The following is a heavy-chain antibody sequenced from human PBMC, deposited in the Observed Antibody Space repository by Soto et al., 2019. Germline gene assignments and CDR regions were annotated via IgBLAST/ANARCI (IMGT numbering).Heavy chain of an antibody. CDR2: IWYDGSNK. CDR3: ARHLLRYPFDY. D-gene: IGHD3-9*01. J-gene: IGHJ4*02. Sequence: QVQLVESGGGVVQPGRSLRLSCAASGFTFSSYGMHWVRQAPGKGLEWVAVIWYDGSNKYYADSVKGRFTISRDNSKNTLYLQMNSLRAEDTAVYYCARHLLRYPFDYWGQGTLVTVSS. V-gene: IGHV3-33*01. CDR1: GFTFSSYG.